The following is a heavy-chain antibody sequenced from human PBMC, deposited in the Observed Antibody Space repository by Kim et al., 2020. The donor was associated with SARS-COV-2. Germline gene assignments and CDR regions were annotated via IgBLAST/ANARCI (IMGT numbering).Heavy chain of an antibody. CDR3: ARGRDPFDY. CDR2: ISTYSANT. J-gene: IGHJ4*02. CDR1: GYPFRSQA. V-gene: IGHV1-18*01. Sequence: ASVKVSCQASGYPFRSQAITWVRQAPGQGLQWMGWISTYSANTFYAANFQGRVTLTTDTSTSTSYMELRSLRSDDTAVYFCARGRDPFDYWGQGTRVIVS. D-gene: IGHD2-21*02.